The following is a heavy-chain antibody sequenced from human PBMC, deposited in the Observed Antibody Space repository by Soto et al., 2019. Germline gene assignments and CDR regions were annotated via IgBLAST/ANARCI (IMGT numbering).Heavy chain of an antibody. V-gene: IGHV4-4*02. CDR1: GGSVNTGYW. D-gene: IGHD3-22*01. J-gene: IGHJ4*02. Sequence: TSETLSLTCAVSGGSVNTGYWWSWVRQPPGKGLEWIGEVHHSGTTNYIQSLTSRLTMSVDKSGNQVSLELTSVAAADTAVYYCASSQDSSGYYGPFDYWGQGTLVTVS. CDR2: VHHSGTT. CDR3: ASSQDSSGYYGPFDY.